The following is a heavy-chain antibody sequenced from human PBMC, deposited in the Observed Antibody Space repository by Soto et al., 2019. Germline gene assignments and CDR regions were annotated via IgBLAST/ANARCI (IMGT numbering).Heavy chain of an antibody. V-gene: IGHV3-30*18. D-gene: IGHD2-21*01. Sequence: GGSLRLSCAASGFTFSSYGMHWVRQAPGKGLEWVAVISYDGSNKYYADSVKGRFTISRDNSKNTLYLQMNSLRAEDTAVYYCAKGGPKIPDDYWGQGTLVTVSS. J-gene: IGHJ4*02. CDR2: ISYDGSNK. CDR1: GFTFSSYG. CDR3: AKGGPKIPDDY.